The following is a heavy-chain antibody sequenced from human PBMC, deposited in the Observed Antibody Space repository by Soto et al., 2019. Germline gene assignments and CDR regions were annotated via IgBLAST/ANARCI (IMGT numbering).Heavy chain of an antibody. V-gene: IGHV4-61*01. CDR2: VSYRGIT. CDR1: GGSVSSGSYY. J-gene: IGHJ4*02. CDR3: ARGVRDGYSQVGRFFFDY. Sequence: PSETLSLTCSVSGGSVSSGSYYWSWIRQPPGKGLEWIGQVSYRGITNYNPSLKSRVTISVDTSKNQLSLNLNSVTAADTAVYYCARGVRDGYSQVGRFFFDYWGQGTLVTVS. D-gene: IGHD4-4*01.